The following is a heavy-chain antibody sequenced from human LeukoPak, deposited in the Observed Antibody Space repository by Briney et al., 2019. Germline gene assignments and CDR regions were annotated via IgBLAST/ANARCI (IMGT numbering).Heavy chain of an antibody. CDR3: ARGYSSLVDY. Sequence: SETLSLTCAVYGGSFSGYYWSWIRQPPGKGLEWLGRINHSGSTNYNPSLKSRVTISIDTSKNQFSLKLSSVTAADTAVYYCARGYSSLVDYWGQGTLVTVSS. CDR2: INHSGST. D-gene: IGHD5-18*01. J-gene: IGHJ4*02. V-gene: IGHV4-34*01. CDR1: GGSFSGYY.